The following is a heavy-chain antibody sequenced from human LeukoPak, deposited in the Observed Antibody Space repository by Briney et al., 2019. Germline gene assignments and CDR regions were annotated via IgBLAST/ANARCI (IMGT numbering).Heavy chain of an antibody. CDR1: GFTFRDYT. CDR2: IDKSGTFI. D-gene: IGHD2-15*01. J-gene: IGHJ4*02. Sequence: PGGSLRLSCTASGFTFRDYTINWVRQAPGKGLEWVSAIDKSGTFIKYADSVKGRFTVSRDNAKNSLFLQMNSLKVEDTAVYYCVRGCSDTCYRFDYWGQGTLVTVSS. CDR3: VRGCSDTCYRFDY. V-gene: IGHV3-21*01.